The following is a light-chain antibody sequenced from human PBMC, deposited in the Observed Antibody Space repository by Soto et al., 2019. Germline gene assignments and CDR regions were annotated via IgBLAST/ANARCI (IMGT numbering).Light chain of an antibody. CDR2: DVS. J-gene: IGLJ2*01. CDR1: SSDVGGYNY. Sequence: QSALTQPASVSGSPGQSITISCTGTSSDVGGYNYVSWYQQHPRKAPKLMIYDVSNRPSGVSNRFSGSKSGNTASLIISGLQDEDEAAYYCSSYTSSSTVVFGGGTKLTVL. CDR3: SSYTSSSTVV. V-gene: IGLV2-14*01.